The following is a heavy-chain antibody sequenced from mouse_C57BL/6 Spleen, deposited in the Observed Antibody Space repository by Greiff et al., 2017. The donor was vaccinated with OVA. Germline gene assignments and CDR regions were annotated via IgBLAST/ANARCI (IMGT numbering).Heavy chain of an antibody. V-gene: IGHV5-6*01. Sequence: EVQLVESGGDLVKPGGSLKLSCAASGFTFSSYGMSWVRQTPDKRLEWVATISSGGSYTYYPDSVKGRFTISRDNAKNTLYLQMSSLKSEDTAMYYCARHVDEGYFDVWGTGTTVTVSS. J-gene: IGHJ1*03. CDR3: ARHVDEGYFDV. CDR2: ISSGGSYT. CDR1: GFTFSSYG.